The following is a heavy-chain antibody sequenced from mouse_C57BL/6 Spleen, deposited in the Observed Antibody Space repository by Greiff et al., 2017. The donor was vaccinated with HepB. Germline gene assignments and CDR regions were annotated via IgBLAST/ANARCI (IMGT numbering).Heavy chain of an antibody. CDR3: ARLPNYDAWFAY. J-gene: IGHJ3*01. D-gene: IGHD2-4*01. Sequence: QVQLKQPGAELVKPGASVKMSCKASGYTFTSYWITWVKQRPGQGLEWIGDIYPGSGSTNYNEKFKSKATLTVDTSSSTAYMQLSSLTSEDSAVYYCARLPNYDAWFAYWGQGTLVTVSA. CDR1: GYTFTSYW. CDR2: IYPGSGST. V-gene: IGHV1-55*01.